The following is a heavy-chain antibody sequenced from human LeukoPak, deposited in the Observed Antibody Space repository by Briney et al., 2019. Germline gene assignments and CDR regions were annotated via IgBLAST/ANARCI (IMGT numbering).Heavy chain of an antibody. D-gene: IGHD6-19*01. CDR3: AREPPVALDY. J-gene: IGHJ4*02. CDR1: GFTFSTHG. CDR2: IWYDGSKK. Sequence: GRSLRLSCAASGFTFSTHGMHWVRQAPGKGLEWVAVIWYDGSKKYYADSVKGRFTISRDNSKNTLYLQMNSLRAEDTAVYYCAREPPVALDYWGQGTLVTVSS. V-gene: IGHV3-33*01.